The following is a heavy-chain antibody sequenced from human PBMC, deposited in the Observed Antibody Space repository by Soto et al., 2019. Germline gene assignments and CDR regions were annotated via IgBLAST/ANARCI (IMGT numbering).Heavy chain of an antibody. D-gene: IGHD4-17*01. Sequence: PGGSLRLSCAASGFTVSSKYMTWVRQAPGKGLEWVAVISYDGSNKYYADSVKGRFTISRDNSKNTLYLQMNSLRAEDTAVYYCARDMGVTTIWGQGTMVTVSS. CDR2: ISYDGSNK. CDR1: GFTVSSKY. CDR3: ARDMGVTTI. V-gene: IGHV3-30-3*01. J-gene: IGHJ3*02.